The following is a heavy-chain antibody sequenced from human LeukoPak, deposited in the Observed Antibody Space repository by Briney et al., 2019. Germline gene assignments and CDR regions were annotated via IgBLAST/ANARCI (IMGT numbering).Heavy chain of an antibody. J-gene: IGHJ4*02. CDR3: ARGSSSSNFDC. CDR1: GFTFSSYS. CDR2: ISSSSSTR. D-gene: IGHD6-6*01. Sequence: PGRSLRLSCAASGFTFSSYSMNWVRHAPGKGLEWVSYISSSSSTRYYADSVNGRFTISRDNAKNSLYLQMNSLRAEDTAVYYCARGSSSSNFDCWGLGTLVTVSS. V-gene: IGHV3-48*01.